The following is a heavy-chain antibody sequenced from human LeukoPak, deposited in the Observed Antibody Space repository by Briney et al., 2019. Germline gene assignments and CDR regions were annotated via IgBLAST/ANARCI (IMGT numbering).Heavy chain of an antibody. J-gene: IGHJ4*02. CDR3: AKSTGSGILFPNDY. Sequence: PGGSLRLSCAASQFIFSDYGMSWVRQGPGKGLEWVSFISGTGRSTYYADSVKGRFTISRDNSKHTVYLQMSSLTVDDTAFYYCAKSTGSGILFPNDYWGQGTLVTVSS. V-gene: IGHV3-23*01. CDR1: QFIFSDYG. D-gene: IGHD3-10*01. CDR2: ISGTGRST.